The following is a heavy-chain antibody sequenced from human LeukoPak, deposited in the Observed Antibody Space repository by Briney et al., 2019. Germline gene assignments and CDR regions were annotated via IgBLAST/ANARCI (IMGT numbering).Heavy chain of an antibody. CDR2: INHSGST. D-gene: IGHD5-12*01. V-gene: IGHV4-34*01. CDR1: GGSFSGYY. CDR3: AREISFSGYSGYDGGIYYFDY. J-gene: IGHJ4*02. Sequence: SETLSLTCAVYGGSFSGYYWSWIRQPPGKGLEWIEEINHSGSTNYNPSLKSRVTISVDTSKNQFSLKLSSVTAADTAVYYCAREISFSGYSGYDGGIYYFDYWGQGTLVTVSS.